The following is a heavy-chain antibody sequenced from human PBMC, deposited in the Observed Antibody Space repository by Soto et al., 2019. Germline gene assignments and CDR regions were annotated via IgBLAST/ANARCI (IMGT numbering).Heavy chain of an antibody. D-gene: IGHD3-3*01. J-gene: IGHJ4*02. CDR1: GFTFSSYG. Sequence: GGSLRLSCAASGFTFSSYGMHWVRQAPGKGLEWVAVISYDGSNKYYADSVKGRFTISRDNSKNTLYLQMNSLRAEDTAVYYCAKEVRNDFWSGSYFDYWGQGTLVTVSS. V-gene: IGHV3-30*18. CDR2: ISYDGSNK. CDR3: AKEVRNDFWSGSYFDY.